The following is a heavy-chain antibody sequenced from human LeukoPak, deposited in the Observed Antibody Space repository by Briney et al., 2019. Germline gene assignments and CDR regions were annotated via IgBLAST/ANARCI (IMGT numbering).Heavy chain of an antibody. CDR2: ISYDGSNK. J-gene: IGHJ4*02. CDR1: GFTFSSYA. V-gene: IGHV3-30*04. CDR3: ARAQSYYYDSSPVPFDY. Sequence: PGGSLRLSCAASGFTFSSYAMHWVRQAPGKGLEWVAVISYDGSNKYYADSVKGRFTISRDNSKNTLYLQMNSLRAEDTAVYYCARAQSYYYDSSPVPFDYGGQGTLVTVSS. D-gene: IGHD3-22*01.